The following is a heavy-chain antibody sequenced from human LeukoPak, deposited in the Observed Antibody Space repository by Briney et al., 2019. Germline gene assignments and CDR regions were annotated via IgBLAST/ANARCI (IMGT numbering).Heavy chain of an antibody. Sequence: GASVKVSCKASGYTFTSYGISWVRQAPGQGLEWMGWISAYSGDTNYAQKFQGRATMTTDTSTSTAYMELRSLSSDDTAVYYCARRSVGAAHFDYWGQGTLVTVSS. J-gene: IGHJ4*02. CDR2: ISAYSGDT. CDR1: GYTFTSYG. D-gene: IGHD2-15*01. CDR3: ARRSVGAAHFDY. V-gene: IGHV1-18*01.